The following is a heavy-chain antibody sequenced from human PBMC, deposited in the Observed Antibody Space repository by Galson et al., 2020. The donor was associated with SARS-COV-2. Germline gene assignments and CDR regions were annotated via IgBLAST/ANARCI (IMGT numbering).Heavy chain of an antibody. CDR2: IGTAGDT. J-gene: IGHJ6*02. CDR1: GFTFSSYD. V-gene: IGHV3-13*01. D-gene: IGHD4-17*01. CDR3: AMAHYGGNYYYYYGMDV. Sequence: GESLKISCAASGFTFSSYDMHWVRQATGKGLEWVSAIGTAGDTYYPGSVKGRFTISRENAKNSLYLQMNSLRAGDTAVYYCAMAHYGGNYYYYYGMDVWGQGTTVTVSS.